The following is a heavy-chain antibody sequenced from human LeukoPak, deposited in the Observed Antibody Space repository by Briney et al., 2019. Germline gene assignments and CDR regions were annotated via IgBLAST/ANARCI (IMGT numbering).Heavy chain of an antibody. CDR2: ISGSGGST. J-gene: IGHJ6*02. Sequence: GGSLRLSCAASGFTFSSYAMSWVRQAPGKGLEWVSAISGSGGSTYYADSVKGRFTISRDNAKNSLYLQMNSLRAEDTAVYYCARVGITNYYYGMDVWGQGTTVTVSS. CDR1: GFTFSSYA. CDR3: ARVGITNYYYGMDV. V-gene: IGHV3-23*01. D-gene: IGHD3-3*01.